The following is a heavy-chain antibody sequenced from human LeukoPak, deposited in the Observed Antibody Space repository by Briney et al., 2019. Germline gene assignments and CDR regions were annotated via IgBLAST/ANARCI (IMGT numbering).Heavy chain of an antibody. J-gene: IGHJ5*02. CDR3: SRGVTRYNWFDP. CDR2: IYPADSDT. V-gene: IGHV5-51*01. Sequence: GESLKISCQAFGYRFSANWIGWVRQMPEKGLEWMGIIYPADSDTYYSPSFQGQVTISADKSISTTYLQWSSLKASDSAMYYCSRGVTRYNWFDPWGQGTLVTVSS. D-gene: IGHD4-23*01. CDR1: GYRFSANW.